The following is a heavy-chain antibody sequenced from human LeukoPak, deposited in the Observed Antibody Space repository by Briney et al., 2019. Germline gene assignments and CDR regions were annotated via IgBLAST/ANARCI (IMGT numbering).Heavy chain of an antibody. V-gene: IGHV3-23*01. Sequence: GGSLRLSCAASGFTFSNYAMSWVRQAPGKGLEWVSGISGSGGSTYYADSVKGRFTISRDNSKNTLYLQMNSLTDEDTAVYYCARGSYYYDSSGYPIWGQGTMVTVSS. CDR2: ISGSGGST. CDR3: ARGSYYYDSSGYPI. J-gene: IGHJ3*02. D-gene: IGHD3-22*01. CDR1: GFTFSNYA.